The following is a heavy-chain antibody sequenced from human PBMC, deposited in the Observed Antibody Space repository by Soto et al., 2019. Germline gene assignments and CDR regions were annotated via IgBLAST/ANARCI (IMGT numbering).Heavy chain of an antibody. V-gene: IGHV3-7*01. D-gene: IGHD5-12*01. CDR3: ARDIGFDYVN. CDR1: GFNARSYW. Sequence: PGGSLRLSCAVSGFNARSYWMSWVRQAPGKGLEWVASVKEDGSEIYYLQSVRGRFAISRDSAGNALQLAMNYLSAEDTATYFCARDIGFDYVNWGQGALVTVPQ. CDR2: VKEDGSEI. J-gene: IGHJ4*02.